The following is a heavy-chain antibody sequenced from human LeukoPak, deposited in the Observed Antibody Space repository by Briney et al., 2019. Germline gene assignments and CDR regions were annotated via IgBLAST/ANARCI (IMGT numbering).Heavy chain of an antibody. V-gene: IGHV3-23*01. CDR1: GFPISTNG. Sequence: GGSLRLSCAASGFPISTNGMNWVRQAPGKGLEWVSGIVGGDGGTYYADSVKGRFIISRDNSKNTLYVQMNSLRAEDTAVYYCARGAVYYMDIWGKGTTVTI. J-gene: IGHJ6*03. D-gene: IGHD6-19*01. CDR2: IVGGDGGT. CDR3: ARGAVYYMDI.